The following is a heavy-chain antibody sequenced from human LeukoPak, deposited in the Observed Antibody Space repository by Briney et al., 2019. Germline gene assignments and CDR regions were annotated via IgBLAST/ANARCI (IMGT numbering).Heavy chain of an antibody. J-gene: IGHJ3*02. Sequence: GGSLRLSCAASGFTFSTYAMSWVRQAPGKGLEWVSGISSGFTIYYADSVKGRFTISRDNAKNSLYLQMNSLRAEDTAVYYCARDWGWSSSVDAFDIWGQGTMVTVSS. CDR3: ARDWGWSSSVDAFDI. D-gene: IGHD6-13*01. CDR2: ISSGFTI. V-gene: IGHV3-69-1*01. CDR1: GFTFSTYA.